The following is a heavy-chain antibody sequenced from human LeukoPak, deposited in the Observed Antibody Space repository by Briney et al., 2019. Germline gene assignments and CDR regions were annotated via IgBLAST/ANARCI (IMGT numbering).Heavy chain of an antibody. CDR2: IYPGDSDT. D-gene: IGHD2-2*01. Sequence: GESLQISCNGSGYSFTNYWVGWVRQMPGKGLEWVGIIYPGDSDTGYRPSFQGQATISADKSITTAYLQWSSLKASDTAMYYCARRRYCTGASCYAGVEAFDIWGHGTMVTVSS. V-gene: IGHV5-51*01. CDR3: ARRRYCTGASCYAGVEAFDI. J-gene: IGHJ3*02. CDR1: GYSFTNYW.